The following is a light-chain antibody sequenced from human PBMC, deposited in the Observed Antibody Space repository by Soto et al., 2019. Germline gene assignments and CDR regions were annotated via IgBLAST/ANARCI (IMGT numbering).Light chain of an antibody. V-gene: IGKV3-15*01. J-gene: IGKJ1*01. CDR2: GAS. CDR1: QSVSSN. CDR3: QQYNNGPRT. Sequence: EIVMTQSPATLSVSPGERATLSCRASQSVSSNLAWYQQKPGQAPRLLIYGASTRATGIPARFSGSGSGTEFTLTISSLQSEDFVVYYCQQYNNGPRTFGQGTKVESK.